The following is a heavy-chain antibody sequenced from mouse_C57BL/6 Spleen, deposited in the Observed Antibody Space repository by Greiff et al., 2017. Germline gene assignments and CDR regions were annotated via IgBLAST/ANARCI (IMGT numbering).Heavy chain of an antibody. Sequence: ESGPGLVKPSQSLSLTCSVTGYSITSGYYWNWIRQFPGNKLEWMGYISYDGSNNYNPSLKNRISITRDTSKNQFFLKLNSVTTEDTATYYCARVPIYDGYFGVWGTGTTVTVSS. CDR1: GYSITSGYY. CDR2: ISYDGSN. CDR3: ARVPIYDGYFGV. J-gene: IGHJ1*03. D-gene: IGHD2-3*01. V-gene: IGHV3-6*01.